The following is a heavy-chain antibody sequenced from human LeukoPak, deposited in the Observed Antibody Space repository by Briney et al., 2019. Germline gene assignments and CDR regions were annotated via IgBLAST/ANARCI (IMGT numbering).Heavy chain of an antibody. Sequence: ASVKVSCKASGYTFTSYGISWVRQAPGQGLEWMGWISAYNGNTNYAQKLQGRVTMTTDTSTSTAYMELRSLRSDDTAVYYCARGLIVDYVWGSYRDNTLDYWGQGTLVTVSS. CDR3: ARGLIVDYVWGSYRDNTLDY. V-gene: IGHV1-18*01. CDR2: ISAYNGNT. D-gene: IGHD3-16*02. CDR1: GYTFTSYG. J-gene: IGHJ4*02.